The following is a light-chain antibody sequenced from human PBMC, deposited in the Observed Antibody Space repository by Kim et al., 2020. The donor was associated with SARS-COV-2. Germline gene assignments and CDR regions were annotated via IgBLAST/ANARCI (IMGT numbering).Light chain of an antibody. CDR1: QNVTTH. V-gene: IGKV3-11*01. CDR3: QQRSKWEFS. CDR2: DTS. Sequence: LSPGDRAPLSCRARQNVTTHLAWYQQKPGQAPTRLIQDTSHRAAGIPDRFSGRGSGTDFILTISSLEPEDFAVYYCQQRSKWEFSFGGGTKVDIK. J-gene: IGKJ4*01.